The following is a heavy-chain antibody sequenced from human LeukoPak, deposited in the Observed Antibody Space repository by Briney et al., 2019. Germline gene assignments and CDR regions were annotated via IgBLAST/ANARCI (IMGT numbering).Heavy chain of an antibody. J-gene: IGHJ4*02. Sequence: GRSLRLSCAASGFTFRTYTFHWVRQAPGEGLERVAVISYDGSNKYADSVKGRVTISRDNSKNTVYLQMNSLRTEDTAVYYCARDFDYGGNSALGYWGQGTLVTVSS. D-gene: IGHD4-23*01. CDR1: GFTFRTYT. CDR2: ISYDGSNK. V-gene: IGHV3-30*01. CDR3: ARDFDYGGNSALGY.